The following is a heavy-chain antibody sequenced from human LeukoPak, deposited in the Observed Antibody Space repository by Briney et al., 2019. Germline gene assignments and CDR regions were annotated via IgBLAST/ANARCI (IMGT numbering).Heavy chain of an antibody. CDR2: IYYSGST. CDR1: GGSISSGGYY. V-gene: IGHV4-31*03. CDR3: ATGPRVTFGGVIAGFDY. J-gene: IGHJ4*02. D-gene: IGHD3-16*02. Sequence: SETLSLTCTVSGGSISSGGYYWSWIRQHPGKGLEWIGYIYYSGSTYYNPSLKSRVTISVDTSKNQFSLKLSSVTAADTAVYYCATGPRVTFGGVIAGFDYWGQGTLVTVSS.